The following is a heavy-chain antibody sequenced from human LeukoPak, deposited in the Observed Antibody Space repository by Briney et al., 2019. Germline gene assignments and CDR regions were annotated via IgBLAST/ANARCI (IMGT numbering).Heavy chain of an antibody. J-gene: IGHJ4*02. CDR3: TRDPYDFRGGYFKLDY. CDR2: IRSKPYGGTT. Sequence: AGGSLRLSCTGSGFTFGDYSMTWFRQAPGKGLEWLGFIRSKPYGGTTEYAASVKGRFTISRDDSKSIAYLQMDSLKSEDTAMYYCTRDPYDFRGGYFKLDYWGQGTLVTVSS. D-gene: IGHD3/OR15-3a*01. CDR1: GFTFGDYS. V-gene: IGHV3-49*03.